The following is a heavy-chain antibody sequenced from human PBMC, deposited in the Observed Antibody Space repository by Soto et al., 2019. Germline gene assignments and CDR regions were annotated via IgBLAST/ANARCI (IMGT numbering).Heavy chain of an antibody. J-gene: IGHJ4*02. V-gene: IGHV3-33*01. CDR3: AGGTDYFDY. Sequence: QVQLVESGGDVVQPGRSLRLSYAASGFTFSNYGMHWARQAPGKGLEWVAAILYDGSNKYYADSVKGRFTISRDNSKNTLYLQMNSLRAEDTAVYNCAGGTDYFDYCGQGTLVTVSS. D-gene: IGHD1-26*01. CDR2: ILYDGSNK. CDR1: GFTFSNYG.